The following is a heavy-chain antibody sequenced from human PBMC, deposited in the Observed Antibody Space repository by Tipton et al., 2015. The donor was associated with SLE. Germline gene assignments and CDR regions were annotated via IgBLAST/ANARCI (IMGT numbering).Heavy chain of an antibody. Sequence: TLSLTCTVSGGSISSFYWSWIRQPPGKGLEWIGEINHSGSTNYNPSLKSRVTISVDTSKNQFSLKLSSVTAADTAVYYCARGTVEGYYFDYWGQGTLVTVSS. J-gene: IGHJ4*02. CDR2: INHSGST. V-gene: IGHV4-34*01. CDR1: GGSISSFY. CDR3: ARGTVEGYYFDY. D-gene: IGHD4-17*01.